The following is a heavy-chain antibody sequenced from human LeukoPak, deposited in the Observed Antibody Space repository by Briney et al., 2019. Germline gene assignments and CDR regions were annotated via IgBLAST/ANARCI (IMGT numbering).Heavy chain of an antibody. V-gene: IGHV4-4*09. D-gene: IGHD4/OR15-4a*01. CDR3: ATLHDANIAPFDH. CDR2: INTKGET. Sequence: SETLSLTCTVSGVSMSAYQWSWVRQSPEKGLEWIGCINTKGETSYNPSLKSRVTTSVDTSKSQFSLRLTSVTAADTAVYYCATLHDANIAPFDHWGQGAPVTVSS. J-gene: IGHJ4*02. CDR1: GVSMSAYQ.